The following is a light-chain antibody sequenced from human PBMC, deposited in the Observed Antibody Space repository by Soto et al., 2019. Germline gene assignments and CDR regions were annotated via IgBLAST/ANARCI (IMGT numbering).Light chain of an antibody. Sequence: QSVLTQPPSASGTPGQRVTISCSGSSSNIGSNYVYWYHQLPGTAPKLVIYRNNQRPSGVPDRISGSKSGTSASLAISGLRSEDEADYYCSSFEASNNLLFGGGTKLTVL. CDR2: RNN. J-gene: IGLJ2*01. V-gene: IGLV1-47*01. CDR3: SSFEASNNLL. CDR1: SSNIGSNY.